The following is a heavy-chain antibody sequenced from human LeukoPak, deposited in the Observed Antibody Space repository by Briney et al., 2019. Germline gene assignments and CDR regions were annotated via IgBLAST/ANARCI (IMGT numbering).Heavy chain of an antibody. Sequence: ASVKVSFKASGYTLTGYYMHWMRQAPGQGLEWMGWIIPDSGGTYYAQKFQGRVTMTRDTSISTAYMELSRLRPDDTAVYYCARGYSSGSSYYFDYWGQGTLVTVSS. CDR3: ARGYSSGSSYYFDY. CDR1: GYTLTGYY. D-gene: IGHD6-19*01. CDR2: IIPDSGGT. J-gene: IGHJ4*02. V-gene: IGHV1-2*02.